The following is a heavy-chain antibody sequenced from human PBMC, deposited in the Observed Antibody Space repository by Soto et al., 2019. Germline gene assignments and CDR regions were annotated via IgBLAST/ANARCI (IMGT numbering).Heavy chain of an antibody. CDR2: VSIGGST. J-gene: IGHJ4*02. CDR1: GFTFSSYA. V-gene: IGHV3-23*04. CDR3: AKRRGAGGHFDY. D-gene: IGHD2-15*01. Sequence: DVQLVESGGGLVQPEGSLRLSCAASGFTFSSYAMGWVRQGPGKGLEWVAVVSIGGSTQYADSVRGRFTICRDNSKNTLSLQMNSLTAEDTAVYFCAKRRGAGGHFDYWGQGALVTVSS.